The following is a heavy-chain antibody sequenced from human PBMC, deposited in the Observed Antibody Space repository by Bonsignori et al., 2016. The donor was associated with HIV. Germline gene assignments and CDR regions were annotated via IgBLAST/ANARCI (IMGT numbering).Heavy chain of an antibody. CDR2: ISGNGDTT. CDR3: AKESPYIRGRMYYFDY. D-gene: IGHD2-21*01. CDR1: EFIFNRFA. V-gene: IGHV3-23*01. Sequence: LESGGGLVQPGGSLRLSCAASEFIFNRFAMSWVRQVPGKGLEWVSAISGNGDTTYYRGSVKGRFTISRDNSKNILYLQMSSLTAEDTAVYYCAKESPYIRGRMYYFDY. J-gene: IGHJ4*01.